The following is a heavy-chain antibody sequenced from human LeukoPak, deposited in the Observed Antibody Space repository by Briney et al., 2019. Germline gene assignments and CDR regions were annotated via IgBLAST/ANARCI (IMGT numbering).Heavy chain of an antibody. CDR3: ARGVSRSGGSRSYYFDY. CDR1: GGSFSGYY. J-gene: IGHJ4*02. Sequence: SETLSRTCAVYGGSFSGYYWIWIRQPPGKGLEWIGEINHSGSTNYNPSLKSRATVSVDTSKNQFSLNLSSVASADTAVYYCARGVSRSGGSRSYYFDYWGQGTLVTVSS. CDR2: INHSGST. V-gene: IGHV4-34*01. D-gene: IGHD2-15*01.